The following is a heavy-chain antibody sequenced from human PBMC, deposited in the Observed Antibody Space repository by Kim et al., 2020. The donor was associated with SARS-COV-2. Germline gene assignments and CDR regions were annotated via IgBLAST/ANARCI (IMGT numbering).Heavy chain of an antibody. J-gene: IGHJ6*04. CDR2: ISRSGSSK. CDR1: GFTFSEYY. D-gene: IGHD6-13*01. Sequence: GGSLRLSCAASGFTFSEYYMSWIRQAPGKGLEWVSYISRSGSSKYYADSVKGRFTISRDNAKNSLYLQMNSLRAEDTAVYYCARPRSAYSSSCTDVWGKG. V-gene: IGHV3-11*01. CDR3: ARPRSAYSSSCTDV.